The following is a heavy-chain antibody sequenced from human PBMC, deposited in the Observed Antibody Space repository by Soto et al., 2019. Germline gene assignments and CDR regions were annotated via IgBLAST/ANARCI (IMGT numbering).Heavy chain of an antibody. CDR1: AASLSGFY. Sequence: ATRSLTCTVSAASLSGFYWSWVRKSAGKGLEWIGRIYATGTTHYNPSLKSRVMMSVDTSKKQFSLELRPVTAADTAVYYCVRDSTKTLWDWFDPWGQ. CDR2: IYATGTT. V-gene: IGHV4-4*07. D-gene: IGHD3-10*01. CDR3: VRDSTKTLWDWFDP. J-gene: IGHJ5*02.